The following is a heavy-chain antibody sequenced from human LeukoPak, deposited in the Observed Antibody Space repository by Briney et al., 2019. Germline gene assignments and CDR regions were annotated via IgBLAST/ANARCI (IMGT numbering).Heavy chain of an antibody. Sequence: SETLSLTCTVSGGSISNYHWGWIRQPPGKGLEWIGYIFYSRSTNDNLSLKSRVTISVDTSKNQFSLRLGSVTAADTAVYYCARARNYYDNSGYYYEGDAFDIWGQGTMVTVSS. J-gene: IGHJ3*02. CDR2: IFYSRST. V-gene: IGHV4-59*01. D-gene: IGHD3-22*01. CDR1: GGSISNYH. CDR3: ARARNYYDNSGYYYEGDAFDI.